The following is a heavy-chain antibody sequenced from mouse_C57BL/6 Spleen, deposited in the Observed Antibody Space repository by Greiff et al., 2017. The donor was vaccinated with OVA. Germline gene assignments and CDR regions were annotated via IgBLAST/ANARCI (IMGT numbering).Heavy chain of an antibody. CDR1: GYTFTDYE. CDR2: IDPETGGT. CDR3: TRLRLREDYYAMDY. Sequence: QVQLKESGAELVRPGASVTLSCKASGYTFTDYEMHWVKQTPVHGLEWIGAIDPETGGTAYNQKFKGKAILTADKSSSTAYMELRSLTSEDSAVYYGTRLRLREDYYAMDYWGQGTSVTVSS. D-gene: IGHD3-2*02. J-gene: IGHJ4*01. V-gene: IGHV1-15*01.